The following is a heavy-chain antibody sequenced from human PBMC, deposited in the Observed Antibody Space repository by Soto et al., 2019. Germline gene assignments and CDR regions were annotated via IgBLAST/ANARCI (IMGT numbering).Heavy chain of an antibody. CDR2: INHSGST. V-gene: IGHV4-34*01. CDR1: GGSFSGYY. CDR3: ARGLDDRDYYYYGMDV. Sequence: PSETLSLTCAVYGGSFSGYYWSWIRQPPGKGLEWIGEINHSGSTNYNPSLKSRVTISVDTSKNQFSLKLSSVTATDTAVYYCARGLDDRDYYYYGMDVWGQGTTVTVS. J-gene: IGHJ6*02.